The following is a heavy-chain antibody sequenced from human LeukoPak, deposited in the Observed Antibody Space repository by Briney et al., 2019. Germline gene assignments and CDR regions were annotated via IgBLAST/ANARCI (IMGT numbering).Heavy chain of an antibody. V-gene: IGHV1-69*04. D-gene: IGHD1-1*01. J-gene: IGHJ4*02. CDR3: ARGGGTGTTHFDY. CDR1: GGTFSSYA. Sequence: SVKVSCKASGGTFSSYAISWVRQAPGQGLEWMGRIIPILGIPNYAQKLQGRVTMTTDTSTSTAYMELRSLRSDDTAVYYCARGGGTGTTHFDYWGQGTLVTVSS. CDR2: IIPILGIP.